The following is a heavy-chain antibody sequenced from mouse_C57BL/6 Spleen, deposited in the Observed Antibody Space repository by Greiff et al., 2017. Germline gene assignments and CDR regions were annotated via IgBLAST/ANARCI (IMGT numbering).Heavy chain of an antibody. J-gene: IGHJ3*01. Sequence: QVQLQQSGAELVKPGASVKISCKASGYAFSSYWMNWVKQRPGKGLEWIGQIYPGDGDTNYNGKFKGKATLTADKSSSTAYMQLSSLTSEDSAVYFCARGVLYYDYDGWFAYWGQGTLVTVSA. D-gene: IGHD2-4*01. CDR2: IYPGDGDT. V-gene: IGHV1-80*01. CDR3: ARGVLYYDYDGWFAY. CDR1: GYAFSSYW.